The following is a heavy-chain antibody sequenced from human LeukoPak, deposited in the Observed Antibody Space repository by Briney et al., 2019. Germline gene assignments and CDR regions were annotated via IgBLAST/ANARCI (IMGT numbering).Heavy chain of an antibody. CDR1: GGSISSHY. CDR3: ARLRDGYWGYYFDY. V-gene: IGHV4-59*11. CDR2: TYYSGST. J-gene: IGHJ4*02. Sequence: PSETLSLTCTVSGGSISSHYWSWIRQPPGKGLEWIGYTYYSGSTNYNPSLKSRVTISVDTSKNQFSLKLSSVTAADTAVYYCARLRDGYWGYYFDYWGQGTLVTVSS. D-gene: IGHD5-24*01.